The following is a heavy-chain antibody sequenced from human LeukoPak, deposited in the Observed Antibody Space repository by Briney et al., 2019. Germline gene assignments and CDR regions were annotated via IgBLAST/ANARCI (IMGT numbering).Heavy chain of an antibody. J-gene: IGHJ4*02. V-gene: IGHV3-74*01. CDR1: GFTFSSHW. CDR3: ARDYNWNPPDY. D-gene: IGHD1-1*01. Sequence: PGGSLRLSCAASGFTFSSHWMHWVRQAPGKGLVWVSRIDSDGRITTYADSVKGRFTISRDNAKNTLYLQMNTLRDEDMAVYYCARDYNWNPPDYWGQGTLVTVSS. CDR2: IDSDGRIT.